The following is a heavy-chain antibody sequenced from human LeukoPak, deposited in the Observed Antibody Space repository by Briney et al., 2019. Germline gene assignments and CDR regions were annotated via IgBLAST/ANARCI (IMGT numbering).Heavy chain of an antibody. V-gene: IGHV4-38-2*02. CDR1: GYSISSGYY. Sequence: SQTLSLTCTVSGYSISSGYYWGWIRQPLGKGLEWIGSIYHSGSTFYNPSLKSRVTISVDTSKNQFSLKLRSVTAADAAVYYCARQDGYTLDFWGQGTLVTVSS. D-gene: IGHD5-24*01. J-gene: IGHJ4*02. CDR3: ARQDGYTLDF. CDR2: IYHSGST.